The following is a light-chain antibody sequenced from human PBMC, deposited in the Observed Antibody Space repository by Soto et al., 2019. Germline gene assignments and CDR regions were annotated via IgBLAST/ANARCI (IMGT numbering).Light chain of an antibody. CDR3: QQRTNCPLT. CDR1: QSLSSY. V-gene: IGKV3-11*01. CDR2: DAS. Sequence: EVVLTQSPATLSLSPGERATLSCRASQSLSSYLAWYQQKPGQAPRLLIYDASNKATGIPARFSGSGSGTDFTLTISSLEPEDFAINYCQQRTNCPLTFGGGTKVEIK. J-gene: IGKJ4*01.